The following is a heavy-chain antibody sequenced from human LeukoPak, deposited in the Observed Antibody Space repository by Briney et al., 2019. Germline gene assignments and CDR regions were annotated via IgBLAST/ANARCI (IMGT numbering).Heavy chain of an antibody. J-gene: IGHJ4*02. CDR1: GFTFSTYW. D-gene: IGHD3-10*01. CDR2: IKEDGSDK. Sequence: PGGSLRLSCAASGFTFSTYWMTWVRQAPGKGLEWVANIKEDGSDKYYVDSVKGRFTISRDNAKNSLYLQMNNLRAEDTAVYYCADELGVYWGQGTLVTVSS. CDR3: ADELGVY. V-gene: IGHV3-7*01.